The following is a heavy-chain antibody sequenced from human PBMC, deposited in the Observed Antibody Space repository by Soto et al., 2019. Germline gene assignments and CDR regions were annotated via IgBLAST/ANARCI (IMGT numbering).Heavy chain of an antibody. CDR2: IKSKPNGGTT. Sequence: EVQLVESGGGWVKPGASLRLSCAGSGFTFSNAWMNWVRQVPGKGLEWVGRIKSKPNGGTTDYAAPIQDRFTISRDDSQDTVYLQVSSLKAEDTAVYYCSTGGYYFDYWGQGTVVTVSS. CDR3: STGGYYFDY. V-gene: IGHV3-15*07. J-gene: IGHJ4*02. CDR1: GFTFSNAW. D-gene: IGHD3-16*01.